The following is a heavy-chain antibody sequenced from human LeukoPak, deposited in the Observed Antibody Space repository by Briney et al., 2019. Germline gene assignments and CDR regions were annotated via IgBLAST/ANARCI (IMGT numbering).Heavy chain of an antibody. V-gene: IGHV5-51*01. CDR3: ARHGQSGSIAVAGTVNY. J-gene: IGHJ4*02. Sequence: GESLKISCKGSGYSFTSYWIGWVRQMPGKGLEWMGIIYPGDSDTRYSPSFQGQATISADKSISTAYLQWSSLKASDTAMYYCARHGQSGSIAVAGTVNYWGQGTLVTVSS. CDR2: IYPGDSDT. D-gene: IGHD6-19*01. CDR1: GYSFTSYW.